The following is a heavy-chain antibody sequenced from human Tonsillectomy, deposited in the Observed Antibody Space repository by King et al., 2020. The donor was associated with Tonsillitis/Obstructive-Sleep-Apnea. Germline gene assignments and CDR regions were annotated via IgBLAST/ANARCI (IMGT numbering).Heavy chain of an antibody. J-gene: IGHJ4*02. CDR1: GASISSSHW. CDR3: VRNGAFYFEY. Sequence: QLQESGPGLVKPSGTLSLTCAVSGASISSSHWWSWVRQPPGQGLEWIGEISPRGSTNFNPSLKSRVTISLDYSRNQFSLNLNSVTAADTAVYYCVRNGAFYFEYWGQGTLVTVSS. V-gene: IGHV4-4*02. CDR2: ISPRGST. D-gene: IGHD2-8*01.